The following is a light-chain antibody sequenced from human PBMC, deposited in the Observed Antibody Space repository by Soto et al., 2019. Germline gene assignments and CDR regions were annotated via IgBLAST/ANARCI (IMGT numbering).Light chain of an antibody. Sequence: EVALTQSPGTLSLSPGARATLSCRASQSIANNYLTWYQQKLGQAPRVLIYDASTRATGIPDRFSGSGSGTDFTLTISRLEPEDSAVYYCQQYGSSPWTFGQGTKVDIK. CDR1: QSIANNY. CDR2: DAS. J-gene: IGKJ1*01. CDR3: QQYGSSPWT. V-gene: IGKV3-20*01.